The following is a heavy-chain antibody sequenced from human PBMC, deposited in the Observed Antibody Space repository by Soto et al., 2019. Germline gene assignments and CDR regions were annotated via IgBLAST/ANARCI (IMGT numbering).Heavy chain of an antibody. V-gene: IGHV4-30-4*01. CDR2: IYYSGST. Sequence: QVQLQESGPGLVKPSQTLSLTCTVSGGSISSGDYYWSWIRQPPGKGLEWIGYIYYSGSTYYNPSLKSRVTISVDTSKNQFSLKLSSVTAADTAVYYCARALVGYYGSGSPADYWGQGTLVTVSS. D-gene: IGHD3-10*01. CDR1: GGSISSGDYY. CDR3: ARALVGYYGSGSPADY. J-gene: IGHJ4*02.